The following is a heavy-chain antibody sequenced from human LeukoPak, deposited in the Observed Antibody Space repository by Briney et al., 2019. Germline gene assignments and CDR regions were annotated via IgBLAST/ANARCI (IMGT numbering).Heavy chain of an antibody. J-gene: IGHJ4*02. CDR3: ARAPRKLAAGNKYYFDY. Sequence: GSLRLSCAASGFTVSSNYMSWVRQAPGKGLEWGSVIYSGGSTYYADSVKGRFTISRDNSKNTLYLQMNSLRAEDTAVYYCARAPRKLAAGNKYYFDYWGQGTLVTVSS. CDR2: IYSGGST. D-gene: IGHD1/OR15-1a*01. V-gene: IGHV3-66*01. CDR1: GFTVSSNY.